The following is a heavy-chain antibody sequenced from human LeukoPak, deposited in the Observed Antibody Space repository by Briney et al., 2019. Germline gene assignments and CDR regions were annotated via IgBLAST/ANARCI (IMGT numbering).Heavy chain of an antibody. CDR3: ARDSPISGSYYGGLGY. Sequence: ASVTVSFKASGYTFTSYYMHWVRQAPGQGLEWMGLINPSGGSTSYAQKFQGRVTMTRDTSTSTVYMELSSLRSEDTAVYYCARDSPISGSYYGGLGYWGQGTLVTVSS. D-gene: IGHD1-26*01. CDR1: GYTFTSYY. CDR2: INPSGGST. V-gene: IGHV1-46*01. J-gene: IGHJ4*02.